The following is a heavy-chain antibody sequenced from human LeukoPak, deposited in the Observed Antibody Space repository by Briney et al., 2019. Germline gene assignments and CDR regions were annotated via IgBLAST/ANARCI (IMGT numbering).Heavy chain of an antibody. V-gene: IGHV4-34*01. J-gene: IGHJ4*02. Sequence: SETLSLTCGVYGGSFNGYYWNWIRQSPGKGLEWIGEINHSATANYNPSLKSRVTISLDTSQNQFSLKLSSVTAADTAVYYCARVYSYGYVNYWGQGTLVTVSS. CDR2: INHSATA. D-gene: IGHD5-18*01. CDR3: ARVYSYGYVNY. CDR1: GGSFNGYY.